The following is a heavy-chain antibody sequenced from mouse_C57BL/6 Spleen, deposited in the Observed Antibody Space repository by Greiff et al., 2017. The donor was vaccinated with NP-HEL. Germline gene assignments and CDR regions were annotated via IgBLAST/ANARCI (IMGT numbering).Heavy chain of an antibody. V-gene: IGHV1-54*01. Sequence: VQLQQSGAELVRPGTSVKVSCKASGYTFTNYLIEWVKQRPGQGLEWIGVINPGGGGTNYNEKFKGKATLTADKSSSTAYMQLSSLTSEDSAVLVCARGRVRRTYWYFDVGGTGTGVTVSA. J-gene: IGHJ1*03. CDR1: GYTFTNYL. CDR3: ARGRVRRTYWYFDV. D-gene: IGHD6-1*01. CDR2: INPGGGGT.